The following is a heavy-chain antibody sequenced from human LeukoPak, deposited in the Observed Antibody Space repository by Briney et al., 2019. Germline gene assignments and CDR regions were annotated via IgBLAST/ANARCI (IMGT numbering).Heavy chain of an antibody. Sequence: ASVKVSCKASGYTFTSYDINWVRQATGQGLEWMGWMNPNSGNTGYAQKFQGRVTKTRNTSISTAYMELSSLRSEDTAVYYCARGRRYSSGHNWFDPWGQGTLVTVSS. J-gene: IGHJ5*02. D-gene: IGHD6-19*01. CDR2: MNPNSGNT. CDR3: ARGRRYSSGHNWFDP. CDR1: GYTFTSYD. V-gene: IGHV1-8*01.